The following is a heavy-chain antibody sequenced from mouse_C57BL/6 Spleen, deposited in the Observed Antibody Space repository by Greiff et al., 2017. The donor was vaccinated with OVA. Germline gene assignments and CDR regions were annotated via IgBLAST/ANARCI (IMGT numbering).Heavy chain of an antibody. CDR3: ARSGYFSNPYYFDY. CDR1: GYSITSDY. V-gene: IGHV3-8*01. CDR2: ISYSGST. J-gene: IGHJ2*01. Sequence: VQLKESGPGLAKPSQTLSLTCSVTGYSITSDYWNWIRKFPGNKLEYMGYISYSGSTYYNPSLKSRISITRDTSKNKYYLQLNTVTTEDTATYYGARSGYFSNPYYFDYWGQGTTLTVSS. D-gene: IGHD2-5*01.